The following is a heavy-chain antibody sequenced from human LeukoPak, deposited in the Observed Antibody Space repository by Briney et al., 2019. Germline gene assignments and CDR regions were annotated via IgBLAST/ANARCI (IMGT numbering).Heavy chain of an antibody. D-gene: IGHD6-19*01. J-gene: IGHJ6*02. CDR1: GGTFSSYA. CDR2: IIPIFGTA. CDR3: ARRGIAVAGVDLEDYYGMDV. V-gene: IGHV1-69*13. Sequence: ASVKVSCTASGGTFSSYAISWVRQAPGQGLEWMGGIIPIFGTANYAQKFQGRVTITADESTSTAYMELSSLRSEDTAVYYCARRGIAVAGVDLEDYYGMDVWGQGTTVTVSS.